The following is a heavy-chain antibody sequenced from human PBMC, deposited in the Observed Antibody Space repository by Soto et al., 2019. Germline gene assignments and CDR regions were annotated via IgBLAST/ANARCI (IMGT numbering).Heavy chain of an antibody. V-gene: IGHV4-59*01. Sequence: SDTLSLTCTVSGGSISSYYWSWIRQPPGRGLELIGYIYYSGSTNYNPSLKSRVTISVDTSKNQFSLKLSSVTAADTAVYYCARVYGSGSYQLYYYYYYYMDVWGKGTTVTVSS. CDR1: GGSISSYY. J-gene: IGHJ6*03. CDR2: IYYSGST. D-gene: IGHD3-10*01. CDR3: ARVYGSGSYQLYYYYYYYMDV.